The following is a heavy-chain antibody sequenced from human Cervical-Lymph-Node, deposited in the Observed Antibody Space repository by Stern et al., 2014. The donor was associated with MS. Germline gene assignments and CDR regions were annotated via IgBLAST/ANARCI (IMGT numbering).Heavy chain of an antibody. J-gene: IGHJ6*02. V-gene: IGHV4-4*02. Sequence: QVQLQESGPGLVKPSGTLSLTCAVSGGSISSSNWWSWVRQPPGTGLERIGEIYHSGSTNYNPSLKRRVTISVDKSKNQFSLKLSSVTAADTAVYYCARFPHGGGMDVWGQGTTVTVSS. CDR3: ARFPHGGGMDV. CDR1: GGSISSSNW. CDR2: IYHSGST.